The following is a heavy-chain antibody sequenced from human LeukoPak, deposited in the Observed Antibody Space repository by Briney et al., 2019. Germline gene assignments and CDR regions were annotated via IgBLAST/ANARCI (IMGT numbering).Heavy chain of an antibody. D-gene: IGHD2-2*01. J-gene: IGHJ1*01. V-gene: IGHV3-9*01. Sequence: GGSLRLSCAASGFTFDDYAMHWVRQAPGKGLEWVSGISWNSGSIGYADSVKGRFTISRDNAKNSLYLQMNSLRAEDTAVYYCARVMYCSSTSCEYFQHWGQGTLVTVSS. CDR2: ISWNSGSI. CDR1: GFTFDDYA. CDR3: ARVMYCSSTSCEYFQH.